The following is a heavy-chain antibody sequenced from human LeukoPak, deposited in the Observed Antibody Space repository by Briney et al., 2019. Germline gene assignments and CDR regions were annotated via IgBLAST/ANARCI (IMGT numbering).Heavy chain of an antibody. CDR1: GFIFSSSA. CDR3: VRYGSGSYYDYYGMDV. CDR2: ISGSGDTI. Sequence: GGSLRLSCAASGFIFSSSAMNWVRQAPGKGLEWVSVISGSGDTIFYADSVKSRFTISRDNAKNTLYLQMNSLRAEDTAVYYCVRYGSGSYYDYYGMDVWGQGTTVTVSS. D-gene: IGHD3-10*01. J-gene: IGHJ6*02. V-gene: IGHV3-23*01.